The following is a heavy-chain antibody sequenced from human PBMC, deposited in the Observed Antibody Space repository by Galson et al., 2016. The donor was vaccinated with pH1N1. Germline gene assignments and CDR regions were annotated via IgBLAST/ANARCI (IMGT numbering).Heavy chain of an antibody. Sequence: SLRLSCAASGFTFTSYAFHWVRQAPGKGLEWVAVISNDGTKKYYTDSVKGRFSVSRDNSKSTLHLHMTSLRGDDAAVNYCARAVFYDVDLLDYYFDYWGQGTLVIVSS. CDR2: ISNDGTKK. CDR1: GFTFTSYA. J-gene: IGHJ4*02. V-gene: IGHV3-30*04. CDR3: ARAVFYDVDLLDYYFDY. D-gene: IGHD2/OR15-2a*01.